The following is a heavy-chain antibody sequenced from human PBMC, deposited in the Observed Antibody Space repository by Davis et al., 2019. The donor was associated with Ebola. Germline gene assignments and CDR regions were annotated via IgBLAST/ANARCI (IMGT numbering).Heavy chain of an antibody. CDR2: ILPGDSDT. J-gene: IGHJ4*02. D-gene: IGHD1-26*01. CDR1: GYSFTSFW. Sequence: KVSCKASGYSFTSFWIGWVRQPPGQGLEWMGAILPGDSDTRYSPSFQGQVTISADKSITTAYLQWSSLKASDTAMYYCARQGPSGNYFDYWGQGTLVTVSS. CDR3: ARQGPSGNYFDY. V-gene: IGHV5-51*01.